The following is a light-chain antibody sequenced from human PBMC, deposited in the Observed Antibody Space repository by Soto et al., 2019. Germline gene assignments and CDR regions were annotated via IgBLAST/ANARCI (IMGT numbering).Light chain of an antibody. V-gene: IGLV1-40*01. CDR3: QSYDSSLSGVA. CDR2: GNS. CDR1: SSNIGAGYD. J-gene: IGLJ2*01. Sequence: LTQPPSVSGAPGQRVTISCTGSSSNIGAGYDVHWYQQLPGTAPKLLIYGNSNRPSGVPDRFSGSKSGTSASLAITGLQAEDEADYYCQSYDSSLSGVAFGGGTKLTVL.